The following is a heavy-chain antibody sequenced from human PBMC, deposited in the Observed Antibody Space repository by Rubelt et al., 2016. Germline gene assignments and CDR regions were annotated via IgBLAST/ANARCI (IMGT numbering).Heavy chain of an antibody. D-gene: IGHD2-2*01. CDR1: GGSFSGYY. Sequence: QVQLQQWGAGLLKPSETLSLTCAVYGGSFSGYYWSWIRQPPGKGLEWIGEIDHSGSTHYNPALKSRVTISVATSKNQFSLKLSSVTAADTAVYYCASVQVVPAAIGDDAFDIWGQGTMVTVSS. V-gene: IGHV4-34*01. J-gene: IGHJ3*02. CDR3: ASVQVVPAAIGDDAFDI. CDR2: IDHSGST.